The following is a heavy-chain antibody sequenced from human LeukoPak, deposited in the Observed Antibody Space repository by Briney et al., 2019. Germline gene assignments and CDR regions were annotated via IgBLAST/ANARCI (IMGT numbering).Heavy chain of an antibody. J-gene: IGHJ6*04. CDR1: GFTFSSYG. CDR3: ASKPKYTVNPVDV. Sequence: GGSLGLSCAASGFTFSSYGMQGVRQAPDRGLEWVAFIRYDGSNKYYADSVKGRFTISRDNSKNTLYLQMNSLRAEDTAVYYCASKPKYTVNPVDVWGKGTTVTVCS. CDR2: IRYDGSNK. V-gene: IGHV3-30*02. D-gene: IGHD4-11*01.